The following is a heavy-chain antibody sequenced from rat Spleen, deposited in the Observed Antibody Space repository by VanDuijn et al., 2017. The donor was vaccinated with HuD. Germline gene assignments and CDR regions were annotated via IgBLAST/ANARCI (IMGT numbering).Heavy chain of an antibody. CDR1: AYSITSSYR. CDR3: ARWGYSRPLDVMDA. J-gene: IGHJ4*01. D-gene: IGHD1-2*01. Sequence: VQLQESGPGLVKPSQSLSLTCSVTAYSITSSYRWNWIRKFPGNKLEWMGYINSAGSSNYNPSLKSRISITRDTSKNQVFLQVNSVTTEDTATYYCARWGYSRPLDVMDAWGQGASVTVSS. CDR2: INSAGSS. V-gene: IGHV3-3*01.